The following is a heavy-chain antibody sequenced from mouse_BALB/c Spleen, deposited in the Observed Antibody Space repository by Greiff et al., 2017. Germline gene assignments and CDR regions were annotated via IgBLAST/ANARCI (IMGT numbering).Heavy chain of an antibody. J-gene: IGHJ3*01. V-gene: IGHV6-6*02. D-gene: IGHD2-4*01. CDR3: TRRHDYAWFAY. Sequence: EVQLVESGGGLVQPGGSMKLSCVASGFTFSNYWMNWVRQSPEKGLEWVAEIRLKSNNYATHYAESVKGRFTISRDDSKSSVYLQMNNLRAEDTGIYYCTRRHDYAWFAYWGQGTLVTVSA. CDR1: GFTFSNYW. CDR2: IRLKSNNYAT.